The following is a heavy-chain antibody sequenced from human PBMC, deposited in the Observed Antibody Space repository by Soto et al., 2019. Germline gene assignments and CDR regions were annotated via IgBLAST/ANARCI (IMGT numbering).Heavy chain of an antibody. J-gene: IGHJ4*02. CDR3: ASGAAGSGPFTCELPAH. D-gene: IGHD1-26*01. Sequence: QMQLVQSGAEVKRTGSTVTVSCKALGNTFTYRYLHWVRQAPGQALEWMGWITPFSGDVHYAQKFQERVTITRDRSINTAYMRMSSLRPEDTSMYYCASGAAGSGPFTCELPAHCVQGTLVTVSS. CDR2: ITPFSGDV. V-gene: IGHV1-45*02. CDR1: GNTFTYRY.